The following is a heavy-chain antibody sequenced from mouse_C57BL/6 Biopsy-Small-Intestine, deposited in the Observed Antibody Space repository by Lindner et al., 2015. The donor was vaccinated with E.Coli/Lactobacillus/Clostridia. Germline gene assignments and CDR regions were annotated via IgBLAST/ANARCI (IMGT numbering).Heavy chain of an antibody. Sequence: VQLQESGAELTKPGASVKLSCKASGYTFTSYWIHWVKQRPGQGLEWIGYINPSSGYTNYNQKFKDKATLTADKSSRTAHMQLGSLTYEDSAVYYCARNDYDHYYAMDYWGQGTSVTVSS. CDR3: ARNDYDHYYAMDY. J-gene: IGHJ4*01. CDR1: GYTFTSYW. V-gene: IGHV1-7*01. D-gene: IGHD2-4*01. CDR2: INPSSGYT.